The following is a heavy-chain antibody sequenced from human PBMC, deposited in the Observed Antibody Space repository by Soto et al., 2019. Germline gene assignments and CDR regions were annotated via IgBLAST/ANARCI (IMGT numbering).Heavy chain of an antibody. CDR2: MNPNSGNT. CDR3: SRGPYGDYEYYYGMDV. D-gene: IGHD4-17*01. Sequence: QVQLVQSGAEVKKPGASVKVSCKASGYTFTSYDINWVRQATGQGLEWMGWMNPNSGNTGYAQKFQGRVTMTRNTSISTAYMELSSLRSEDTAVYYCSRGPYGDYEYYYGMDVWGQGTTVTVSS. V-gene: IGHV1-8*01. CDR1: GYTFTSYD. J-gene: IGHJ6*02.